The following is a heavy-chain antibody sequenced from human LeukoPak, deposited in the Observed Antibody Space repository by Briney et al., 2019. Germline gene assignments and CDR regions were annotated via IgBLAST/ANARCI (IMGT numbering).Heavy chain of an antibody. V-gene: IGHV1-18*01. J-gene: IGHJ4*02. D-gene: IGHD6-13*01. CDR2: VSAYNVNT. CDR3: ARGGSYSSSWGENDY. CDR1: GYTFSTYG. Sequence: ASVKVSCRASGYTFSTYGISWVRQAPGQGLEWMGWVSAYNVNTKYAQKFQGRVTVTRNTSISTAYMELSSLRSEDTAVYYCARGGSYSSSWGENDYWGQGTPVTVSS.